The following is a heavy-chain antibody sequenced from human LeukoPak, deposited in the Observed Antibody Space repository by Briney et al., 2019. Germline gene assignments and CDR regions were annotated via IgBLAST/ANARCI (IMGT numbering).Heavy chain of an antibody. Sequence: GGSLRLSCAASGFTLSSYSMGWVRQAPGNGLEWVSSISSSSAYIYYAESMKGRISISRDNTKNSLSLQMNSLRAEDTAVYFCARADYYDSSGPFDYWGPGTLVTVSS. CDR2: ISSSSAYI. D-gene: IGHD3-22*01. CDR3: ARADYYDSSGPFDY. V-gene: IGHV3-21*01. J-gene: IGHJ4*02. CDR1: GFTLSSYS.